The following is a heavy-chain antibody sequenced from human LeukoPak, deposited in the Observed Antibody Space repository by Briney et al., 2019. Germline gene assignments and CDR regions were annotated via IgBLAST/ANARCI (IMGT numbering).Heavy chain of an antibody. J-gene: IGHJ4*02. CDR1: GGTFSTYA. CDR3: ARAERYSGYSRGLYYFDY. CDR2: IISIFTTA. D-gene: IGHD5-12*01. Sequence: SVKVSCKASGGTFSTYAISCVRQAPGQGLEWMGGIISIFTTADYAQKFQGRITITADTSSSTAYMELSSLTSEDTAIYYCARAERYSGYSRGLYYFDYWGQGTLVTVSS. V-gene: IGHV1-69*06.